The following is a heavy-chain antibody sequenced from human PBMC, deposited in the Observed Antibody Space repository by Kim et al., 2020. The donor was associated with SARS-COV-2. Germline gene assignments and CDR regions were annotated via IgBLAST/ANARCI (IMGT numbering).Heavy chain of an antibody. Sequence: GGSLRLSCAASGFTFSSYGMHWVRQAPGKGLEWVAVIWYDGSNKYYVDSVKGRFTISRDNSMNTLYLQMNSLRAEDTAVYYCARDRVAVAGTHNWFDPWGQGTLVTVSS. D-gene: IGHD6-19*01. V-gene: IGHV3-33*01. J-gene: IGHJ5*02. CDR3: ARDRVAVAGTHNWFDP. CDR2: IWYDGSNK. CDR1: GFTFSSYG.